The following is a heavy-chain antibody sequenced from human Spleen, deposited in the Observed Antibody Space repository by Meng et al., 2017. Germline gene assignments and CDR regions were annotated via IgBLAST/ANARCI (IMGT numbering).Heavy chain of an antibody. D-gene: IGHD6-13*01. V-gene: IGHV6-1*01. J-gene: IGHJ4*02. CDR1: ADSVSTISSA. CDR3: AREYSSTFDY. Sequence: HVQLLQSWPGLVKPSQTLSLTCSIYADSVSTISSAWNWIMQSPSRGLEWLGRTYYRSKWYNDFAVSVKSRITINADTSMNQFSLQLNSVTPEDTAVYYCAREYSSTFDYWGQGTLVTVSS. CDR2: TYYRSKWYN.